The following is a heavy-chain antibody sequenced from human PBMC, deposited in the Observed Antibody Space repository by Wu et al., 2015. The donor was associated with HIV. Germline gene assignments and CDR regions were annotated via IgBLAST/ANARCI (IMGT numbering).Heavy chain of an antibody. J-gene: IGHJ4*02. CDR2: INPNSGGT. CDR3: ARGLGSMWFGELLNFDY. V-gene: IGHV1-2*02. Sequence: QVQLVQSGAEVKKPGASVKVSCKASGYTFTGYYMHWVRQAPGQGLEWMGWINPNSGGTNYAQKFQGRVTMTRDTSISTAYMELSRLRSDDTAVYYCARGLGSMWFGELLNFDYWGQGTLVTVSS. CDR1: GYTFTGYY. D-gene: IGHD3-10*01.